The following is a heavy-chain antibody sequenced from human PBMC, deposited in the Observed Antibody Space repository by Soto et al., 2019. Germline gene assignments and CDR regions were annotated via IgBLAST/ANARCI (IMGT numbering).Heavy chain of an antibody. D-gene: IGHD5-18*01. CDR3: ASVTSNLFYGMDV. J-gene: IGHJ6*02. Sequence: EVQLLESGGGLVQPGGSLRLSCAASGFTFSSYAMTWVRQAPGKGLEWVSAISGSGGSTYYADSVKGRFTISRDNSKNTLYLQMNSLRAEDTALYYGASVTSNLFYGMDVWGQGNTVTVSS. V-gene: IGHV3-23*01. CDR1: GFTFSSYA. CDR2: ISGSGGST.